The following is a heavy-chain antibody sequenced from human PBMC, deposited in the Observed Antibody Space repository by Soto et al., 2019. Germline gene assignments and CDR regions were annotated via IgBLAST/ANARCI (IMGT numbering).Heavy chain of an antibody. D-gene: IGHD3-16*02. CDR3: ARVAGYDYIWGSYRFFDY. CDR1: GGSFSGYY. Sequence: PSETLSLTCAVYGGSFSGYYWSWIRQPPGKGLEWIGEINHSGSTNYNPSLKSRVTISVDTSKNQFSLKLSSVTAADTAVYYCARVAGYDYIWGSYRFFDYWGQGTLVTVSS. CDR2: INHSGST. J-gene: IGHJ4*02. V-gene: IGHV4-34*01.